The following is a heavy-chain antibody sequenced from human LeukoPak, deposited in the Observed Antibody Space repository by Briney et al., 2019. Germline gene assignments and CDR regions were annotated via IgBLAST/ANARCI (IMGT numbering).Heavy chain of an antibody. CDR1: GGSISSYY. CDR2: ISYSGST. Sequence: SETLSLTCTVSGGSISSYYWSWIRQPPGKGLEWVACISYSGSTKYNPSFKSRVTISVETSKNQLSLKLSPVTAADTAVYYCAREPGFDSSGYLNCFDSWGQGTLVTVSS. CDR3: AREPGFDSSGYLNCFDS. D-gene: IGHD3-22*01. V-gene: IGHV4-59*01. J-gene: IGHJ5*01.